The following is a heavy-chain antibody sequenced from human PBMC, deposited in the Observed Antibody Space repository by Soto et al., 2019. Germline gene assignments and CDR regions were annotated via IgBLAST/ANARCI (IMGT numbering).Heavy chain of an antibody. CDR2: INPATGAA. D-gene: IGHD3-3*01. CDR1: GYPVTAYY. J-gene: IGHJ3*02. Sequence: QLHLVQSGAVVKKPGASVTVSCSASGYPVTAYYMHWVRQAPGRGLEWMGGINPATGAAKYTQTFQGRVTMTRDTSTSPVFMELSGPTSEDTAVFYDARGGGVGVAGSAAFDMWGQGTLVTVSS. V-gene: IGHV1-2*02. CDR3: ARGGGVGVAGSAAFDM.